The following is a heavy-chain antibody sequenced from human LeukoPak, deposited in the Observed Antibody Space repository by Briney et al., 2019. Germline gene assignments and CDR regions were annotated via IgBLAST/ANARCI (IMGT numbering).Heavy chain of an antibody. J-gene: IGHJ6*02. Sequence: PGGSLSLSCAASGFTFSSYAMSWVRQAPGKGLEWVSSIRGNGGGTYYADSVKGRFTISRDNSKNTLYLQMNSLRAEDTALYYCAKDLYTGWTRLDVWGQGTTVTVSS. CDR3: AKDLYTGWTRLDV. CDR1: GFTFSSYA. D-gene: IGHD6-19*01. CDR2: IRGNGGGT. V-gene: IGHV3-23*01.